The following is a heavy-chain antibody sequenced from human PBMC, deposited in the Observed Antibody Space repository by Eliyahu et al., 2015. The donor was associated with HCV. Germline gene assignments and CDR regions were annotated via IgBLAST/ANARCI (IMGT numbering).Heavy chain of an antibody. CDR1: GYTFTSYY. CDR2: INPSGGST. V-gene: IGHV1-46*01. Sequence: QVQLVQSGAEVKKPGASVKVSCKASGYTFTSYYXXWVRQAPGQGLEWMGIINPSGGSTSYAQKFQGRVTMTRDTSTSTVYMELSSLRSEDTAVYYCASRYCSSTSCYSDYYYYGMDVWGQGTTVTVSS. D-gene: IGHD2-2*01. CDR3: ASRYCSSTSCYSDYYYYGMDV. J-gene: IGHJ6*02.